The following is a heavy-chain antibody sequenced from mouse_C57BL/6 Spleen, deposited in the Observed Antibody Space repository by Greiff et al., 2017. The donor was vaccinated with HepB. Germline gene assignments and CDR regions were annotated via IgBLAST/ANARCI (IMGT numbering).Heavy chain of an antibody. J-gene: IGHJ4*01. V-gene: IGHV1-54*01. Sequence: VHLVESGAELVRPGTSVKVSCKASGYAFTNYLIEWVKQRPGQGLEWIGVINPGSGGTNYNEKFKGKATLTADKSSSTAYMQLSSLTSEDSAVYFCARSGYEAMDYWGQGTSVTVSS. CDR3: ARSGYEAMDY. CDR1: GYAFTNYL. CDR2: INPGSGGT.